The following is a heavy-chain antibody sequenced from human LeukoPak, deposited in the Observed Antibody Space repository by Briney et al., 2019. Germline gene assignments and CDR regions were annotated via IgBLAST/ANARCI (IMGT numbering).Heavy chain of an antibody. CDR2: ISWNSGSI. J-gene: IGHJ4*02. CDR1: GFTFDDCA. CDR3: AKDISDEGSFDY. V-gene: IGHV3-9*01. D-gene: IGHD3-10*01. Sequence: PGGSLRLSCAASGFTFDDCAMHWVRQAPGKGLEWVSGISWNSGSIGYADSVKGRFTISRDNAKNSLYLQMNSLRAEDTALYYCAKDISDEGSFDYWGQGTLVTVSS.